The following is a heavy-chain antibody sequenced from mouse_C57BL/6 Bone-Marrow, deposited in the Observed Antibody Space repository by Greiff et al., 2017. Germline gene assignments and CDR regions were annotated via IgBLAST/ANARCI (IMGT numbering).Heavy chain of an antibody. CDR2: IWAGGST. CDR3: ARGRGNHYAMDY. J-gene: IGHJ4*01. Sequence: VKLKESGPGLVAPSQSLSITCTVSGFSLTSYGVHWVRQPPGKGLEWLGVIWAGGSTNYNSALMSRLSISKDNSKSQVFLKMNSLQTDDTAMYYCARGRGNHYAMDYWGQGTSVTVSS. CDR1: GFSLTSYG. D-gene: IGHD2-1*01. V-gene: IGHV2-9*02.